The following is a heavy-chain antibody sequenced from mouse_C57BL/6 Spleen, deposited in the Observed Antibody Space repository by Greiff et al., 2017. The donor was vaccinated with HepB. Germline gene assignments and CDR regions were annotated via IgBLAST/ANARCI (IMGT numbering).Heavy chain of an antibody. D-gene: IGHD1-1*01. Sequence: QVQLQQPGAELVKPGASVKLSCKASGYTFTSYWMHWVKQRPGQGLEWIGMIHPNSGSTNYNEKFKSKATLTVDKSSSTAYMQLSSLTSEDSAVYYCARMDYYYGSPFDYWGQGTTLTVSS. J-gene: IGHJ2*01. CDR2: IHPNSGST. CDR3: ARMDYYYGSPFDY. CDR1: GYTFTSYW. V-gene: IGHV1-64*01.